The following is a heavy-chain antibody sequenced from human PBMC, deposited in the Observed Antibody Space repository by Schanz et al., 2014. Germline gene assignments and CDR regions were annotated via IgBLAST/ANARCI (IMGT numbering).Heavy chain of an antibody. CDR1: GFTFSSYA. CDR2: IWYDGSNK. J-gene: IGHJ4*02. Sequence: VQLLESGGGLVQPGGSLRLSCAASGFTFSSYAMSWVRQAPGKGLEWVAVIWYDGSNKYYADSVKGRFTISRDNSKNTLYLQMNSLRAEDTAVYFCAKIERNEDWGQGTLVTVSS. CDR3: AKIERNED. D-gene: IGHD1-1*01. V-gene: IGHV3-33*06.